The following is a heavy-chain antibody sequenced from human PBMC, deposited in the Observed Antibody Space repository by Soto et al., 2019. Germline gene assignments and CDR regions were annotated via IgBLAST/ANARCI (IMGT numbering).Heavy chain of an antibody. CDR2: INPNSGGT. Sequence: ASVKVSCKASGYTFTGYYMHWVRQAPGHGLEWMGWINPNSGGTNYAQKFQGWVTMTRDTSISTAYMELSRLRSDDTAVYYCARGRGYSGYDYFLASYYYYYGMDVWGQGTTFTASS. CDR3: ARGRGYSGYDYFLASYYYYYGMDV. J-gene: IGHJ6*02. CDR1: GYTFTGYY. V-gene: IGHV1-2*04. D-gene: IGHD5-12*01.